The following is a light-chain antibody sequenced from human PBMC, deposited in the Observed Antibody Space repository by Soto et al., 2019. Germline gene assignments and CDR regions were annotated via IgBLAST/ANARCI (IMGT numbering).Light chain of an antibody. CDR2: GEY. CDR1: QSVSSN. V-gene: IGKV3-15*01. Sequence: EILLTQSPGTLSLSPGDRFTLSCLASQSVSSNYLAWYQQKPGQDTRILIYGEYNRATGIKGRFSGSGSGTEFTLTIRSMQSEDFAVYYCKQYNNWQMTLGKGKRVEIK. J-gene: IGKJ5*01. CDR3: KQYNNWQMT.